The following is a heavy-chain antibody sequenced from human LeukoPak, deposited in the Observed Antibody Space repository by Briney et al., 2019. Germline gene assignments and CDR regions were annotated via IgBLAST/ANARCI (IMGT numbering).Heavy chain of an antibody. V-gene: IGHV3-53*01. J-gene: IGHJ1*01. CDR2: LHSGGST. D-gene: IGHD1-26*01. CDR1: GFIVSNNY. Sequence: GGSLRLSCAASGFIVSNNYMSWVRQAPGKGLEWVSVLHSGGSTYYADSVKGRFTISRDNSKNTVYLQLNRLRAEDTAVYYCAREASGSYFHHWGQGTLVTVSS. CDR3: AREASGSYFHH.